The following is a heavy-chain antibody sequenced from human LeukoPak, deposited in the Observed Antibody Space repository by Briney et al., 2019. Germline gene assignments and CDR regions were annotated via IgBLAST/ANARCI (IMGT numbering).Heavy chain of an antibody. CDR2: IYTSGST. V-gene: IGHV4-4*07. D-gene: IGHD2-2*01. J-gene: IGHJ6*02. Sequence: PSETLSLTCAVSGGSISSYYWSWIRQPAGKGLEWIGRIYTSGSTNYNPSLKSRVTMSVDTSKNQFSLKLSSVTAADTAVYYCAREGCCSSTSCYFSDYYYYGMDVWGQGTTVTVSS. CDR1: GGSISSYY. CDR3: AREGCCSSTSCYFSDYYYYGMDV.